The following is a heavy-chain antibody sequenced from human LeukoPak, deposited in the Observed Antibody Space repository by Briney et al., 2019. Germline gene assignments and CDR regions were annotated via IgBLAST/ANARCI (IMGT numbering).Heavy chain of an antibody. Sequence: PGGSLRLSCAASGFTFSSYSMNWVRQAPGKGLEWVSYISSSSGTIYYADSVKGRFTISRDNAKNSLYLQMNSLRAEDTAVYYCAREETYYYGSGSYSWGQGTLVTVSS. CDR1: GFTFSSYS. CDR2: ISSSSGTI. J-gene: IGHJ4*02. V-gene: IGHV3-48*01. CDR3: AREETYYYGSGSYS. D-gene: IGHD3-10*01.